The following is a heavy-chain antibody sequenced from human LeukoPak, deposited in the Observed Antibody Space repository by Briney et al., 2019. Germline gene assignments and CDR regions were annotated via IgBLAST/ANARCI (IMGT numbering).Heavy chain of an antibody. CDR1: GYTFTSYG. Sequence: ASVKVSCRASGYTFTSYGISWVRQAPGEGLEWMGWISAYNGNTNYAQKLQGRVTMTTDTSTSTAYMELRSLRSDDTAVYYCARDHIVPNWFDPWGQGTLVTVSS. D-gene: IGHD2-8*01. CDR2: ISAYNGNT. V-gene: IGHV1-18*01. CDR3: ARDHIVPNWFDP. J-gene: IGHJ5*02.